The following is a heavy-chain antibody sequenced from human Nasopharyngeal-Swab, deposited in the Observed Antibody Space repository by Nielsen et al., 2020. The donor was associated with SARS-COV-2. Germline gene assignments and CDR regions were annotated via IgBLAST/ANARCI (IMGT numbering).Heavy chain of an antibody. CDR3: ARLKYDFWNGPPEDY. J-gene: IGHJ4*02. V-gene: IGHV3-7*01. CDR1: GFTFSNYW. Sequence: GESLKISCAASGFTFSNYWMSWVRQAPGKGLEWVANIKQDGSVIYYVDSLKGRFTISRDNAKNSLYLQMNSLRAEDTAVYYCARLKYDFWNGPPEDYWGQGTLVTVSS. D-gene: IGHD3-3*01. CDR2: IKQDGSVI.